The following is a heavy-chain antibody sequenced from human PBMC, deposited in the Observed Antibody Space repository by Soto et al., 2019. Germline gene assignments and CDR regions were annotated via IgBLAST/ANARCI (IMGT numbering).Heavy chain of an antibody. CDR3: ARDQYSGSYFY. D-gene: IGHD1-26*01. V-gene: IGHV1-3*01. CDR1: GYTFTTYA. Sequence: ASVKVSCKAPGYTFTTYAIHWVRQAPGQGLEWMGWIGADNGGTRYSQKFQGRVTITSDTSANTAYMELSSLRSEDTAVYYCARDQYSGSYFYWGQGTLVTVSS. J-gene: IGHJ4*02. CDR2: IGADNGGT.